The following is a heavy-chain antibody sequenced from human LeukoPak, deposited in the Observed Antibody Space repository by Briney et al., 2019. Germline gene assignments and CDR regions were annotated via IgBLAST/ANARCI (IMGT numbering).Heavy chain of an antibody. V-gene: IGHV3-23*01. Sequence: PGGSLRLSCAASGFTFSSYAMSWVRQAPGKGLEWVSGISGSGGSTYYADSVKGRFTISRDNSKNTLYLQMNSLRAEDTAVYYCAKDGTYYYDSSLGLWGQGTLVTVSS. D-gene: IGHD3-22*01. J-gene: IGHJ4*02. CDR3: AKDGTYYYDSSLGL. CDR1: GFTFSSYA. CDR2: ISGSGGST.